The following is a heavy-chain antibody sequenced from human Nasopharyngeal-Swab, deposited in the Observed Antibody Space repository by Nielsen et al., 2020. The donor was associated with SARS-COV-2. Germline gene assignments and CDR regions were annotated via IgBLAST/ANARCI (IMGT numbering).Heavy chain of an antibody. CDR3: AGAPKQVWSRDYFDT. Sequence: GGSLRLSCAASGFAFSTYSMNWVRQAPGKGPEWVSSVSSSSSYTYYADSVKGRFTISRDNAKNSLYLQMNSLRAEDTAVYNCAGAPKQVWSRDYFDTWGQGMLVTVSS. D-gene: IGHD5-18*01. V-gene: IGHV3-21*01. CDR2: VSSSSSYT. J-gene: IGHJ4*02. CDR1: GFAFSTYS.